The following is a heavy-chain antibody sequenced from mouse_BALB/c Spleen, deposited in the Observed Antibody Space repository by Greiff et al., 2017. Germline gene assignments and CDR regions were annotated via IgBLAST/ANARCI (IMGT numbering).Heavy chain of an antibody. J-gene: IGHJ4*01. CDR3: ARVYGRREAMDY. V-gene: IGHV1-84*02. D-gene: IGHD1-1*02. CDR2: IYPGSGNT. Sequence: QVQLKESGPELVKPGASVKISCKASGYTFTDYYINWVKQKPGQGLEWIGWIYPGSGNTKYNEKFKGKATLTVDTSSSTAYMQLSSLTSEDTAIYCCARVYGRREAMDYWGQGTSVTVSS. CDR1: GYTFTDYY.